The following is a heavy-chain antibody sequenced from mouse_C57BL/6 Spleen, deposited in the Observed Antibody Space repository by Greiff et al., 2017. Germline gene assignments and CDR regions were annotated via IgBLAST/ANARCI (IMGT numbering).Heavy chain of an antibody. V-gene: IGHV1-64*01. J-gene: IGHJ4*01. CDR1: GYTFTSYW. CDR2: IHPNSGST. D-gene: IGHD2-12*01. CDR3: ARGYSPYYYAMDY. Sequence: QVQLQQPGAELVKPGASVKLSCKASGYTFTSYWMHWVKQRPGQGLEWIGMIHPNSGSTNYNEKFKSKATLTVDKSSSTAYMQLSSLTSEDSAVDDCARGYSPYYYAMDYWGQGTSVTVSS.